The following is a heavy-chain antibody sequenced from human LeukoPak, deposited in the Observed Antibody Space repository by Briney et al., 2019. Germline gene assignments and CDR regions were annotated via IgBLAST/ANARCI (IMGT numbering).Heavy chain of an antibody. D-gene: IGHD1-26*01. J-gene: IGHJ4*02. CDR3: ARARGRWHLLPLDF. Sequence: GGSLRLSCAASGFSFSNFAIHWVRQAPGKGLEWLAVISHDGATKHYADSVKGRSTISRDNSNNSLSLQMNSLNAEDTAVYYCARARGRWHLLPLDFWGQGTLVTVSS. CDR2: ISHDGATK. V-gene: IGHV3-30*04. CDR1: GFSFSNFA.